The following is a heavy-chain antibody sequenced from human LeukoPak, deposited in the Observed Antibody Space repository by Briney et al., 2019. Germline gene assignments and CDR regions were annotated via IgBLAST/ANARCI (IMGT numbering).Heavy chain of an antibody. D-gene: IGHD6-13*01. Sequence: PGGSLRLSCAASGFTFSSYSMNWVRQAPGKGLEWVSYISSSSSTIYYADSVKGRFTISRDNAKNSLYLQMNSLRAEDTAVYYCARPGPYSSSWYSPLDYWGQGTLVTVSS. CDR2: ISSSSSTI. CDR3: ARPGPYSSSWYSPLDY. V-gene: IGHV3-48*01. J-gene: IGHJ4*02. CDR1: GFTFSSYS.